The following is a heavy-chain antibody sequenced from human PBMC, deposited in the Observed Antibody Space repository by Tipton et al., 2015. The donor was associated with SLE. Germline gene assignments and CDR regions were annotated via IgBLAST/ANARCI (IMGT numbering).Heavy chain of an antibody. CDR3: ARAPAYGDFDGLLDY. J-gene: IGHJ4*02. CDR1: GGSISNFY. D-gene: IGHD4-17*01. Sequence: TLSLTCTVSGGSISNFYWNWIRQTGEKGLEWIGRTQNNGITLYNPSLKSRVTMSVDTSKNQFSLKLTSVTAADTAGYYCARAPAYGDFDGLLDYWGQGTLVTVSS. CDR2: TQNNGIT. V-gene: IGHV4-4*07.